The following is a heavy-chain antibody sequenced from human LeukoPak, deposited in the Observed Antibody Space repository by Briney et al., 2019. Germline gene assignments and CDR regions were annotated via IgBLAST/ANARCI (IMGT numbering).Heavy chain of an antibody. D-gene: IGHD7-27*01. CDR2: IYYSGST. J-gene: IGHJ5*02. V-gene: IGHV4-59*01. CDR3: ARVKLGAGWFDP. CDR1: GGSISSYY. Sequence: PSETLSLTCTVSGGSISSYYWSWIRQPPGKGLEWIGYIYYSGSTNYNPSLKSRVTISVDTSKNQFSLKLSSVTAADTAVYYCARVKLGAGWFDPWGQGTLVTVSS.